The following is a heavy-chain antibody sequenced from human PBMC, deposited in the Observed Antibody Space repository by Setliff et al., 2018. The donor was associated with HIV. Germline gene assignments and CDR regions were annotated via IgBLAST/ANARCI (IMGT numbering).Heavy chain of an antibody. CDR3: ARGARLLAAYRDRWDYYYMGV. V-gene: IGHV4-34*01. CDR1: GGSFSGYY. D-gene: IGHD3-16*02. J-gene: IGHJ6*03. CDR2: INHSGST. Sequence: SETLSLTCAVYGGSFSGYYWSWIRQPPGKGLEWIGEINHSGSTHYNPSLKSRFTISVDTSKNQFSLKVNSMTAADTAVYYCARGARLLAAYRDRWDYYYMGVWGKGATVTVSS.